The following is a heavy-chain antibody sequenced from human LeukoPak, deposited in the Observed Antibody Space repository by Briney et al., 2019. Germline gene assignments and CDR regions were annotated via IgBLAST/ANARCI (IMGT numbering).Heavy chain of an antibody. CDR3: ARDYYGSGSYYALILPRGYYGMDV. CDR2: INPSGGST. CDR1: GYTFTSYY. D-gene: IGHD3-10*01. V-gene: IGHV1-46*01. J-gene: IGHJ6*02. Sequence: ASVTVSCKASGYTFTSYYMHWVRQAPGQGLEWMGIINPSGGSTSYAQKFQGRVTMTRDTSTSTVYMELSSLRSEDTAVYYCARDYYGSGSYYALILPRGYYGMDVWGQGTTVTVSS.